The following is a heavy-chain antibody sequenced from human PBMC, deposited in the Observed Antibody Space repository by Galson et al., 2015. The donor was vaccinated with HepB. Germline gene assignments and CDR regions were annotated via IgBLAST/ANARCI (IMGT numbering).Heavy chain of an antibody. J-gene: IGHJ6*02. D-gene: IGHD1-26*01. CDR3: ARVLVGASPYYYYYGMDV. Sequence: SLRLSCAASGFTVSSNYMSWVRQAPGKGLEWVSVIYSGGSTYYADSVKGRFTISRDNSKNTLYLQMNSLRAEDTAVYYCARVLVGASPYYYYYGMDVWGQGTTVTVSS. CDR2: IYSGGST. CDR1: GFTVSSNY. V-gene: IGHV3-66*01.